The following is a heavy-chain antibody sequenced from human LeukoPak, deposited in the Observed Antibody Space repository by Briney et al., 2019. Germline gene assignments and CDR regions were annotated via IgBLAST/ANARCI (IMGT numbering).Heavy chain of an antibody. J-gene: IGHJ6*02. CDR3: AHFGGVTHYYGMDV. CDR1: GFTFDDYA. CDR2: ISWNSGSI. Sequence: GGSLRLSCAASGFTFDDYAMHWVRQAPGKGLEWVSGISWNSGSIGYADSVKGRFTISRDNAKNSLYLQMNSLRAEDTAVYYCAHFGGVTHYYGMDVWGQGTTVTVSS. D-gene: IGHD3-16*01. V-gene: IGHV3-9*01.